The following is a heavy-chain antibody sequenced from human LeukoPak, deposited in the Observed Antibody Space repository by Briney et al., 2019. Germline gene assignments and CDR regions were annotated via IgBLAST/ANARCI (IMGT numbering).Heavy chain of an antibody. V-gene: IGHV3-13*01. D-gene: IGHD3-22*01. J-gene: IGHJ4*02. CDR1: GFTFSSYD. CDR2: IGTAGDT. CDR3: ARVVSDYYDSSGYVDY. Sequence: GGSLRLSCAASGFTFSSYDMHWVRQATGKGLEWVSAIGTAGDTYYPGSVKGRFTISRENAKNSLYLQMNSLRAEDTAVYYCARVVSDYYDSSGYVDYWGQGTLVTVSP.